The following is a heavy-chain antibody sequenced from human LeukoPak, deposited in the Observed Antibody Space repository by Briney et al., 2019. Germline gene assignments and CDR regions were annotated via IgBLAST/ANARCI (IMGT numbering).Heavy chain of an antibody. Sequence: KPSETLSLTCAVYGRSFSGYYWSWVRQPPGKGLEWLGEINHSGSTNYNPSLKSRVTISVDTSKNQFSLKLSSVTAADTAVNYWASIAVAGRGYWGQGTLVTVSS. CDR2: INHSGST. J-gene: IGHJ4*02. CDR1: GRSFSGYY. V-gene: IGHV4-34*01. CDR3: ASIAVAGRGY. D-gene: IGHD6-19*01.